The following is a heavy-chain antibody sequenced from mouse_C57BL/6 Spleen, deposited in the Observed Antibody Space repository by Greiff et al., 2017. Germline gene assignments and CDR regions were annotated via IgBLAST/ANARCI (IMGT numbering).Heavy chain of an antibody. CDR1: GFTITGYW. CDR2: IYPGSGST. V-gene: IGHV1-55*01. Sequence: QVQLQQSGAELVKPGASVKMSCTASGFTITGYWITWVKQRPGQGLEWIGDIYPGSGSTNYAAKFQSKATLTVDTSSSTAYMQHSSLRSEDSEVDYGDRSPRGDWFAYWGQGTLVTVSA. J-gene: IGHJ3*01. CDR3: DRSPRGDWFAY.